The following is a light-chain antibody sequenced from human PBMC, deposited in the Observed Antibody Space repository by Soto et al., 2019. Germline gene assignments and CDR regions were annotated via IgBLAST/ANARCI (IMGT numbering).Light chain of an antibody. Sequence: DVQMTQSPSSLSASVGDIVTITCRASHNIDIYLNWYQQKPGKTPNLLIHTASTVHSGVPSRFSGSGSVTDFTLTIASLRPEDFATYYCQQSYSSVRTFGQGTKVE. CDR3: QQSYSSVRT. J-gene: IGKJ1*01. CDR1: HNIDIY. V-gene: IGKV1-39*01. CDR2: TAS.